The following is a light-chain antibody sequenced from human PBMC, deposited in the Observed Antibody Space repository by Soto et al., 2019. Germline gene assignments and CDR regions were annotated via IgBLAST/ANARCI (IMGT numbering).Light chain of an antibody. Sequence: IVWTQSPGTLSLSPCERSTLSCRASQSVSNNYLAWYQQKPGQAPRLLIYGASSRATGIPDRFSGSGSGTEFTLTISSLQSEDFAVYYCQQYNNWPQTFGQGTKVDIK. J-gene: IGKJ1*01. CDR2: GAS. CDR3: QQYNNWPQT. CDR1: QSVSNN. V-gene: IGKV3D-15*01.